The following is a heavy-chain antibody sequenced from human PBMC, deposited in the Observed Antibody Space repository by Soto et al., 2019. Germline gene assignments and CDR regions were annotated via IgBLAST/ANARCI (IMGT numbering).Heavy chain of an antibody. CDR1: GGTFSSYA. V-gene: IGHV1-69*13. J-gene: IGHJ5*02. Sequence: EASVKVSCKASGGTFSSYAISWVRQAPGQGLEWMGGIIPIFGTANYAQKFQGRVTITADESTSTAYMELSSLRSEDTAVYYCASISGLVVVAATPTWNWFDPWGQGTLVTVSS. CDR2: IIPIFGTA. D-gene: IGHD2-15*01. CDR3: ASISGLVVVAATPTWNWFDP.